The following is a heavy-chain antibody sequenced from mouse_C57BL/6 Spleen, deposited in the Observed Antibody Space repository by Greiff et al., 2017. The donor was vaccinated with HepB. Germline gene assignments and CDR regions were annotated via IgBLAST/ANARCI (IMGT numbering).Heavy chain of an antibody. V-gene: IGHV1-81*01. Sequence: QVHVKQSGAELARPGASVKLSCKASGYTFTSYGISWVKQRTGQGLEWIGEIYPRSGNTYYNEKFKGKATLTADKSSSTAYMELRSLTSEDSAVYFCARDPPYGSSYYFDYWGQGTTLTVSS. CDR1: GYTFTSYG. CDR2: IYPRSGNT. D-gene: IGHD1-1*01. J-gene: IGHJ2*01. CDR3: ARDPPYGSSYYFDY.